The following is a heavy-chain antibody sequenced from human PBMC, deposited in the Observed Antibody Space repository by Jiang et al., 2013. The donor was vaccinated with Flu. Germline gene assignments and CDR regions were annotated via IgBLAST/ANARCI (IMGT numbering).Heavy chain of an antibody. D-gene: IGHD3-22*01. CDR1: GGSISGYY. CDR3: ARDREGSAYYLYFDS. V-gene: IGHV4-59*01. CDR2: IYSSGST. J-gene: IGHJ4*02. Sequence: LVKPSETLSLTCTVSGGSISGYYWSWIRQPPGKGLEWIGFIYSSGSTKYNPSLKSRVTISVDTSKNQFSLKLNSVTAADTAVYYCARDREGSAYYLYFDSWGQGTLVTVSS.